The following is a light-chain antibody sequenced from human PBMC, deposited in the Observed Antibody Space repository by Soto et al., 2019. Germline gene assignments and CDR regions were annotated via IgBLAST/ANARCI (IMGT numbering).Light chain of an antibody. CDR1: SSNIGRNT. J-gene: IGLJ1*01. Sequence: QSVLTQPPSASGTAGQRVTISCSGSSSNIGRNTVHWYQQLPGTAPKLLMYSNNQRPSGVPDRFFGSKSGTSASLAISGLXSEDGADYYCAAWDDSLNGGVFGTGTKVTVL. CDR2: SNN. CDR3: AAWDDSLNGGV. V-gene: IGLV1-44*01.